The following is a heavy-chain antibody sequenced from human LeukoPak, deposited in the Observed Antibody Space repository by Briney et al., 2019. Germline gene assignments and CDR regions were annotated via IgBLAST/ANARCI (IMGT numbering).Heavy chain of an antibody. CDR3: AKDKSPFYDSSGYPYYYYYYGMDV. V-gene: IGHV3-23*01. Sequence: GGSLRLSCAASGFTFSSYAMSWVRQAPGKGLEWVSAISGSGGSTYYADSVKGRFTISRDNSKNTLYLQMNSLRAEDTAVYYCAKDKSPFYDSSGYPYYYYYYGMDVWGQGTTVTVSS. D-gene: IGHD3-22*01. J-gene: IGHJ6*02. CDR1: GFTFSSYA. CDR2: ISGSGGST.